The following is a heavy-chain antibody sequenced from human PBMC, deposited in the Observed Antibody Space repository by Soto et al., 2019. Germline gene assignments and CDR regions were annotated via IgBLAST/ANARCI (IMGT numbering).Heavy chain of an antibody. Sequence: SETLSLTCTVSGGSISSSSYYWDWIRQPPGKGLEWIGSIYYSGSTYYKSSLKSRVTISVDTSKNQFSLKLSSVTAADTAVYYCARLAVAGSYFDYWGQGTLVTVSS. CDR2: IYYSGST. CDR3: ARLAVAGSYFDY. V-gene: IGHV4-39*01. D-gene: IGHD6-19*01. J-gene: IGHJ4*02. CDR1: GGSISSSSYY.